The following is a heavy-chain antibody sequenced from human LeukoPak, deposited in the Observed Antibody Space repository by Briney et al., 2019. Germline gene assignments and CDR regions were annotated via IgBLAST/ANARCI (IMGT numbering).Heavy chain of an antibody. CDR3: ARDSTYYYDSGSSGANYFDN. Sequence: PGGSLRLSCAASGFTFSNYAMHWVRPAPGKGLEWVSLISSGGTYEYYADSVKGRFTISRDNSKNTLYLQLNSLRAEDTAVYYCARDSTYYYDSGSSGANYFDNWGQGTLVTVSS. V-gene: IGHV3-30*01. CDR1: GFTFSNYA. J-gene: IGHJ4*02. CDR2: ISSGGTYE. D-gene: IGHD3-10*01.